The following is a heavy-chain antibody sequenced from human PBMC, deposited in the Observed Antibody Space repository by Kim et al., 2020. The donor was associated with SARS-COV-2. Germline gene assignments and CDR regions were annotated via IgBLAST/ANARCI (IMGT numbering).Heavy chain of an antibody. CDR1: GGSISSYY. Sequence: SETLSLTCTVSGGSISSYYWSWIRQPPGKGLEWIGYIYSSGSTNYNPSLKSRITISIDTSKNQFSLKLSSVTAADTAVYYCARGYIYGRDWFDPWGQGTLVTVSS. J-gene: IGHJ5*02. CDR3: ARGYIYGRDWFDP. D-gene: IGHD5-18*01. CDR2: IYSSGST. V-gene: IGHV4-59*13.